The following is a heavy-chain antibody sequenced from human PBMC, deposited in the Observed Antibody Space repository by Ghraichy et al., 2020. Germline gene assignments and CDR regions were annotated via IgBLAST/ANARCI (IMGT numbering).Heavy chain of an antibody. CDR3: ATEADSTTYIDY. D-gene: IGHD1-14*01. V-gene: IGHV3-15*07. J-gene: IGHJ4*02. CDR1: GFIFKNAW. Sequence: GGSLRLSCAGSGFIFKNAWMNWVRQAPGKRLEWVGRIKSTADGGTIDYAAPVRGRFTISRDDSQSTLYLQMESLQIEDTGVYFCATEADSTTYIDYWGQGQLVTVSS. CDR2: IKSTADGGTI.